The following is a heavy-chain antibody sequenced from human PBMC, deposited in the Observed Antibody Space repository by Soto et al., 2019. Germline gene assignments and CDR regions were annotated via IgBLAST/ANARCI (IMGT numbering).Heavy chain of an antibody. V-gene: IGHV3-30-3*01. CDR2: ISYDGSNK. Sequence: QVQLVESGGGVVQPVRSLRLSCAASGFTFSSYAMHWVRQAPGKGLEWVAVISYDGSNKYYADSVKGRFTISRDNSKNTLYLQMNSLRAEDTAVYYCARDLEGLLWFGESIWGQGTLVTVSS. D-gene: IGHD3-10*01. J-gene: IGHJ4*02. CDR1: GFTFSSYA. CDR3: ARDLEGLLWFGESI.